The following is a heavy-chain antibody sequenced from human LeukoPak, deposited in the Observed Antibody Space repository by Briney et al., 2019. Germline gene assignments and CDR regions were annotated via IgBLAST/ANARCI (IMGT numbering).Heavy chain of an antibody. D-gene: IGHD2-2*01. J-gene: IGHJ4*02. CDR2: INHSGST. CDR1: GGSFRGYY. V-gene: IGHV4-34*01. CDR3: ASTERCSTTCPLDY. Sequence: SETLSLTCAVYGGSFRGYYWSWIRQPPGEGLEWIGEINHSGSTNYNPSLKSRVTISLDTSMKKFSLKLNSVTAADTAVYYCASTERCSTTCPLDYWGQGTLVTVSS.